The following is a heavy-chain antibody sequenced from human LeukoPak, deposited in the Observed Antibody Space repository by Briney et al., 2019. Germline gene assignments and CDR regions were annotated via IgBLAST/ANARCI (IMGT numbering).Heavy chain of an antibody. CDR3: SKAGVGDSSGYYADALDV. Sequence: GGSLTLSCAASGLTFDNYTMHWVRQPPGKGLEWVSGISWNSGRIAYADSVQGRFTISRDNARDSLYLQMNSLRAEDTALYYCSKAGVGDSSGYYADALDVWGQGTMVTVSS. V-gene: IGHV3-9*01. D-gene: IGHD3-22*01. CDR2: ISWNSGRI. J-gene: IGHJ3*01. CDR1: GLTFDNYT.